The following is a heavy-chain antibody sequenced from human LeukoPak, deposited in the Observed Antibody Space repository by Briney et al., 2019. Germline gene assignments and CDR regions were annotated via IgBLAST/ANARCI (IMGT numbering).Heavy chain of an antibody. Sequence: GGSLRLSCAASGFTFSDYYMSWIRQAPGKGLEWVSYISSSGSTIYYADSVKDRFTISRDNAKNSLYLQMNSLRAEDTAVYYCAGAYYYGSGRPSAQFDYWGQGTPVTVSS. D-gene: IGHD3-10*01. CDR1: GFTFSDYY. J-gene: IGHJ4*02. CDR3: AGAYYYGSGRPSAQFDY. CDR2: ISSSGSTI. V-gene: IGHV3-11*04.